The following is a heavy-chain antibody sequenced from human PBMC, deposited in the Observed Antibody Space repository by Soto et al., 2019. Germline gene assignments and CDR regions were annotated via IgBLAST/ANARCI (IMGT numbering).Heavy chain of an antibody. V-gene: IGHV3-30-3*01. D-gene: IGHD6-25*01. CDR3: ARHRSGGLTIGFDY. CDR1: GFTFSTYA. J-gene: IGHJ4*02. Sequence: QVQLVESGGGVVQPGRSLRLSCAASGFTFSTYAMHWVRQAPGKGLEWVAVISYDGSNKYYADSVKGRFTISRDNSKNTLYPQMKSLRAEDTAVYYCARHRSGGLTIGFDYWGQGTLVTVSS. CDR2: ISYDGSNK.